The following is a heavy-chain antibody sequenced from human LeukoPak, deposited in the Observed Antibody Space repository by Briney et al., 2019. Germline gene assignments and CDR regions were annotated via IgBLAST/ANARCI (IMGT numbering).Heavy chain of an antibody. D-gene: IGHD3-10*01. V-gene: IGHV5-51*01. CDR1: GYSFTSYW. J-gene: IGHJ4*02. Sequence: GESLKISCKGSGYSFTSYWIAWVRQMPGKSLEWMGIIYPGDSDTRYSPSFQGQVTISVDKSISTAYLQWSSLKASDTAMYYWARRGDGSVSAPPADWGQETLVIVS. CDR2: IYPGDSDT. CDR3: ARRGDGSVSAPPAD.